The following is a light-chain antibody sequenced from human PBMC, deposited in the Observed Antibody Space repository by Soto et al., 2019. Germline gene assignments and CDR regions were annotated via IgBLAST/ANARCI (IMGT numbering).Light chain of an antibody. Sequence: QSVLTQPPSASGSPGQSVAISCTGPSSDVGGYNYVSWYQLHPGKAPKLMIYEVNMRPSGVPDRFSGSKSGNTASLTVSGLRAEDEADYYCSSYAGSNNYVFGTGTKLTVL. J-gene: IGLJ1*01. CDR1: SSDVGGYNY. CDR3: SSYAGSNNYV. V-gene: IGLV2-8*01. CDR2: EVN.